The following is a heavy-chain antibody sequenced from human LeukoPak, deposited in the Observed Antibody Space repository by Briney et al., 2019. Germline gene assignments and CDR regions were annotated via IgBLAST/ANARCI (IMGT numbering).Heavy chain of an antibody. CDR2: IKQDGSEK. CDR3: AKYGGITMVGGLIQHLDY. J-gene: IGHJ4*02. V-gene: IGHV3-7*03. Sequence: PGGSLRLSCAASGFTFSSYWMSWVRQAPGKGLEWVANIKQDGSEKYYVDSVKGRFTVSRDNAKNSLYLQMNSLRAEDTAVYYCAKYGGITMVGGLIQHLDYWGQGTLVTVSS. CDR1: GFTFSSYW. D-gene: IGHD3-10*01.